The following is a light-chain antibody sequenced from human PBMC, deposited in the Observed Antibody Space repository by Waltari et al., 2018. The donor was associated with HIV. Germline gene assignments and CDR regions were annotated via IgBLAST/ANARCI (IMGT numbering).Light chain of an antibody. CDR3: QSYDSSLSGWV. Sequence: QPVLTQPPPVSGAPGQRVTISCTGRGSTIRVGCDVHWYQQLPGTAPKLLIFGNRNRPSGVPDRFSGSRSGTSASLAITGLHTEDEADYYCQSYDSSLSGWVFGGGTKLTVL. V-gene: IGLV1-40*01. CDR2: GNR. CDR1: GSTIRVGCD. J-gene: IGLJ3*02.